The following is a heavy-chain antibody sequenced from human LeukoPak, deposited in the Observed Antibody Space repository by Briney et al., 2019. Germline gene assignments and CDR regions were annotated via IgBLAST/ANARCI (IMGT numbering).Heavy chain of an antibody. CDR1: GGSISSYY. D-gene: IGHD6-19*01. CDR2: IYYSGST. V-gene: IGHV4-59*01. Sequence: SETLSLTCTVSGGSISSYYWSWIRQPPGKGLEWMGYIYYSGSTNYNPSLKSRVTISVDTSENQFSLKLSSVTAADTAVYYCARDEIAVADSRYMDVWGKGTTVTVSS. J-gene: IGHJ6*03. CDR3: ARDEIAVADSRYMDV.